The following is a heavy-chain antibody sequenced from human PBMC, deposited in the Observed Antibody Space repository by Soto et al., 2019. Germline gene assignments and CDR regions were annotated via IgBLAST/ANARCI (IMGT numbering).Heavy chain of an antibody. J-gene: IGHJ4*02. CDR1: GGSFSGYY. Sequence: PSETLSLTCAVYGGSFSGYYWSWIRQPPGKGLEWIGEINHSGSTNYNPSLKSRVTISVDTSKNQFSLKLSSVTAADTAVYYCAAYSGYDYPFDYWGQGTLVTVSS. V-gene: IGHV4-34*01. CDR3: AAYSGYDYPFDY. CDR2: INHSGST. D-gene: IGHD5-12*01.